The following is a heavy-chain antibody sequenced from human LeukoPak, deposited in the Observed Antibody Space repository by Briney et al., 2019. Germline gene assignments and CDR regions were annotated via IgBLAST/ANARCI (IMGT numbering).Heavy chain of an antibody. D-gene: IGHD6-13*01. Sequence: SETLSLTCAVSGYSISSGYYWGWIRQPPGKGLEWIGSIYHSGSTYYNPSLKSRVTISVDTSKNQFSLKLSSVTAADTAVDYCARGSNYYFDYWGQGTLVTHCS. CDR3: ARGSNYYFDY. V-gene: IGHV4-38-2*01. CDR2: IYHSGST. J-gene: IGHJ4*02. CDR1: GYSISSGYY.